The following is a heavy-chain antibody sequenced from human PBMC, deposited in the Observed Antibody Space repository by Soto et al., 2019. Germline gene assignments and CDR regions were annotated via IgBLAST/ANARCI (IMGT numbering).Heavy chain of an antibody. V-gene: IGHV3-23*01. CDR2: SSGSGGST. Sequence: EVQLLESGGDLVQPGGSLRLSCAASGSTFSSYAMSWVRQAPGKGLERVSVSSGSGGSTFYADSVKGRFTISRDKSKNTLHLQMNSLRAEDTALYFCAKMSDGWYGAFHVWGQGTMVTVSS. CDR1: GSTFSSYA. CDR3: AKMSDGWYGAFHV. D-gene: IGHD6-19*01. J-gene: IGHJ3*01.